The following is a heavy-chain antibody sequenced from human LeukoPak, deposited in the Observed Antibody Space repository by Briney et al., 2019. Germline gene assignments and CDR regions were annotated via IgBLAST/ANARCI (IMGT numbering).Heavy chain of an antibody. D-gene: IGHD6-19*01. Sequence: SQTLSVTCAISGDSVSSNNGAWNWIRQSPSRGLEWLGRTYYRSKWYNDYAVSMKGRITINPDTSKNQFSLQLNSVTPEDTAVYYCARDAGGSGWYTFDYWGQGTLVTVSS. CDR2: TYYRSKWYN. V-gene: IGHV6-1*01. J-gene: IGHJ4*02. CDR1: GDSVSSNNGA. CDR3: ARDAGGSGWYTFDY.